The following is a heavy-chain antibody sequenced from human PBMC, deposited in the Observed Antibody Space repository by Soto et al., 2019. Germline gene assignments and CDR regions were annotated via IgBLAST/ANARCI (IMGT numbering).Heavy chain of an antibody. D-gene: IGHD5-12*01. CDR2: ISGSGGTI. CDR1: GFTFRNYA. CDR3: AKSPCGGYVQYNWLDP. Sequence: GGSLRLSCAASGFTFRNYAMSWVRQAPAKGLEWVSIISGSGGTIYYADSVQGRIIISRDNSNNTPYLQMNSLRADDTAIYYYAKSPCGGYVQYNWLDPWGQGTLVTVSS. J-gene: IGHJ5*02. V-gene: IGHV3-23*01.